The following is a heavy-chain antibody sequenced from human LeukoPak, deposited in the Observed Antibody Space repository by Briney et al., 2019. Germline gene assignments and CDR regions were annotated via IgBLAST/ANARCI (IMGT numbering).Heavy chain of an antibody. CDR1: GFIFGSYG. V-gene: IGHV3-30*02. J-gene: IGHJ4*02. CDR3: AKDRHGDYASDY. CDR2: TPYHGVSR. Sequence: GGSLRLPCAASGFIFGSYGMHWVRQAPDKGLEWVAFTPYHGVSRYYAESVKGRFTISRDNSKNTLCLQMNSLKIEDTAVYHCAKDRHGDYASDYWGQGTLVIVSS. D-gene: IGHD4-17*01.